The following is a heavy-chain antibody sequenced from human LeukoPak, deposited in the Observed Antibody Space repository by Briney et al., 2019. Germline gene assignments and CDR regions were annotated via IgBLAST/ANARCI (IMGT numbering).Heavy chain of an antibody. CDR2: ISYSRST. V-gene: IGHV4-30-4*01. Sequence: SETLSLTCTVSGGSISSGDYYWSWIRQPPGKGLEWIGYISYSRSTYYNPSLKSRITKSMDTSKNQFSLRLSSVTAADTAVYYCARDSRLYGSGSYYSFDYWGQGTLVTVSS. CDR1: GGSISSGDYY. D-gene: IGHD3-10*01. J-gene: IGHJ4*02. CDR3: ARDSRLYGSGSYYSFDY.